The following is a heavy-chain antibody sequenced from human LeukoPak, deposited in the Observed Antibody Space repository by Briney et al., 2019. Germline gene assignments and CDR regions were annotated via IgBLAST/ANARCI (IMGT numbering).Heavy chain of an antibody. Sequence: SETLSLTCAVYGGSFSGYYWSWIRQPPGKGLEWIGEINHSGSTNYNPSLKSRVTISVDTSKNRFSLKLSSVTAADTAVYYCARESRAGIFDYWGQGTLVTVSS. CDR3: ARESRAGIFDY. D-gene: IGHD6-13*01. CDR2: INHSGST. J-gene: IGHJ4*02. CDR1: GGSFSGYY. V-gene: IGHV4-34*01.